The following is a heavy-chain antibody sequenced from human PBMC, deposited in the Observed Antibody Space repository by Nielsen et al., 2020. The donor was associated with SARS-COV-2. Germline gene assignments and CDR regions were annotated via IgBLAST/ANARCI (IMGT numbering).Heavy chain of an antibody. CDR3: AKDMGGRDRVY. D-gene: IGHD3-16*01. CDR2: ISWNSGSI. CDR1: GFTFDDYA. Sequence: SLKISCAASGFTFDDYAMHWVRQAPGKGLEWVSGISWNSGSIGYADSVKGRFTISRDNAKNSLYLQMNSLRAEDTALYYCAKDMGGRDRVYWGQGTLVTVSS. J-gene: IGHJ4*02. V-gene: IGHV3-9*01.